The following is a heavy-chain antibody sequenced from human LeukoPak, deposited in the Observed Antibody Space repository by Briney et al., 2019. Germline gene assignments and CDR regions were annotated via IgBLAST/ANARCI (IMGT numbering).Heavy chain of an antibody. CDR2: IKSKTDGGTT. CDR3: TTDVITFRGVIAPLDNDY. V-gene: IGHV3-15*01. D-gene: IGHD3-16*02. J-gene: IGHJ4*02. Sequence: PGGSLRLSCAASGFTFSNAWMSWVRQAPGKGLEWVGRIKSKTDGGTTDYAAPVKVRFTISRDDSKNTLYLQMNSLKTEDTAVYYCTTDVITFRGVIAPLDNDYWGQGTLVTVSS. CDR1: GFTFSNAW.